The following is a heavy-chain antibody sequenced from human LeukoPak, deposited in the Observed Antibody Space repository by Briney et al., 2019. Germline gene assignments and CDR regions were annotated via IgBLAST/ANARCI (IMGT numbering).Heavy chain of an antibody. D-gene: IGHD4-17*01. J-gene: IGHJ4*02. CDR1: GVSFNVYY. V-gene: IGHV4-34*01. CDR2: INHSGYT. CDR3: TRMTTGHDY. Sequence: SETLSLTCAVSGVSFNVYYWSWVRQTPGKGLEWIGEINHSGYTNDSPSLKSRVTLSIDTSRKQFSLNLRSVTVADTGIYYCTRMTTGHDYWGQGTLVTVSS.